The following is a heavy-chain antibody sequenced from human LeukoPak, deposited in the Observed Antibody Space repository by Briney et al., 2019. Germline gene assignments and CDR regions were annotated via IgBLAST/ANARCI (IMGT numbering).Heavy chain of an antibody. D-gene: IGHD2-15*01. Sequence: PGGSLRLSCAASGFTFSKYWWSWIRQTPGKGLEWVASIRHDASQIYYADSVKGLFTISRDNARPSLYLQMSSLRCEDTGVYYCASINWWGQTAIDNWGQGTLVTVSS. CDR1: GFTFSKYW. V-gene: IGHV3-7*01. J-gene: IGHJ4*02. CDR2: IRHDASQI. CDR3: ASINWWGQTAIDN.